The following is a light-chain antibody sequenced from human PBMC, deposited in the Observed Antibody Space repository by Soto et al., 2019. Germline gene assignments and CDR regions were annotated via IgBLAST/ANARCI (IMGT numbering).Light chain of an antibody. Sequence: EIVLTQSPGTLSLSPGERATLSCRASQSVSSSYLAWYQQRPGQAPRLLIYGASSRATGIPDRFSGSGSGTVFTLTISRLEPEDFAVYYCQQYHSSPQTFGQGTKVDIK. CDR3: QQYHSSPQT. J-gene: IGKJ1*01. CDR2: GAS. CDR1: QSVSSSY. V-gene: IGKV3-20*01.